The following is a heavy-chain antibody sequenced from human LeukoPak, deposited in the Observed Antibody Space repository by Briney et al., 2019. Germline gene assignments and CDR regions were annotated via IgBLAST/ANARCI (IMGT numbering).Heavy chain of an antibody. V-gene: IGHV3-48*01. CDR2: ISSSSSTI. CDR1: GFTFSSYS. Sequence: GGSLRLSCAASGFTFSSYSMNWVRQAPGKGLEWVSYISSSSSTIYYADSVKGRFTISRDNAKNSLYLQMNSLRAEDTAVYYCARVTLTGYYAFDYWGQGTLVTVSS. CDR3: ARVTLTGYYAFDY. D-gene: IGHD3-9*01. J-gene: IGHJ4*02.